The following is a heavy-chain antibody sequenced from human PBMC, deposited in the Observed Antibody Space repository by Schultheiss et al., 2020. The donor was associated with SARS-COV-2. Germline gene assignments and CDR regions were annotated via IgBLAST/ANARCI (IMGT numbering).Heavy chain of an antibody. V-gene: IGHV4-4*02. CDR2: IDHSGSP. D-gene: IGHD6-13*01. CDR1: GGSISRSNW. J-gene: IGHJ6*02. CDR3: ARVPGHPAGIYYYGMDV. Sequence: SETLSLTCAVSGGSISRSNWWSWVRQPPGKGLEWIGEIDHSGSPNYNPSLKRRVTISVDKSKNQFSLKLSSVTAADTAVYYCARVPGHPAGIYYYGMDVWGQGTTVTVSS.